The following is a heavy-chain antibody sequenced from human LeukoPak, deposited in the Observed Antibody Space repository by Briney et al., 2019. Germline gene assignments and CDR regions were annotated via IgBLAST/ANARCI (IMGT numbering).Heavy chain of an antibody. J-gene: IGHJ6*03. CDR1: GGSFSGYY. V-gene: IGHV4-34*01. D-gene: IGHD4-11*01. Sequence: SETLSLTCAVYGGSFSGYYWSWIRQPPGKGLEWIGEINHSGSTNYNPSLKSRVTISVDTSKNQFSLKLSSVTAADTAVYYCARGSKKTHYYMDVWGKGTTVTVSS. CDR2: INHSGST. CDR3: ARGSKKTHYYMDV.